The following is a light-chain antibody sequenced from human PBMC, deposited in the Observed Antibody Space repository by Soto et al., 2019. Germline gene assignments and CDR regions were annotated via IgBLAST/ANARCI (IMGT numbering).Light chain of an antibody. V-gene: IGKV3D-15*01. CDR1: QSAGNC. CDR3: QQHNQWPIT. Sequence: FVLSKSLATLSVSQEETASLSCRASQSAGNCLAWYQQKPGQAPRLLIYYISTRATGIPARFSGSGSGTEFTLTINSLQSEDSAVYYCQQHNQWPITFGQGTRLEIK. J-gene: IGKJ5*01. CDR2: YIS.